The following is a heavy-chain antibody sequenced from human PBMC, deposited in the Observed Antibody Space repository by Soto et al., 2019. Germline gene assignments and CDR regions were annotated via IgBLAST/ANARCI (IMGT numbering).Heavy chain of an antibody. CDR2: IIPALGTA. J-gene: IGHJ2*01. D-gene: IGHD4-17*01. CDR3: ARLDFGDYSYFDI. Sequence: QDQLVQSGAEVKKPGSSVKVSCKASGGTFSSHTFSWVRQAPGQGLEWMGGIIPALGTATYAQKFQGRVTITADESATTVYMELNSLRSEDTAVYYCARLDFGDYSYFDIWGRGTLVTVSS. CDR1: GGTFSSHT. V-gene: IGHV1-69*08.